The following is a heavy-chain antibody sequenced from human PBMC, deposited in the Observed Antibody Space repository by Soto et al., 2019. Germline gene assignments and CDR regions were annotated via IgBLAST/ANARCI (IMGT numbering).Heavy chain of an antibody. CDR1: GFTFDSYA. D-gene: IGHD5-18*01. CDR2: ISWNSGTK. Sequence: EVQLVDSGGGLVQPGRSLRLSCAASGFTFDSYAMHWVRQAPGKGLEWVSSISWNSGTKGYADSVKGRFTISRDNAKNCLYLQMDSLRAEDTAFYYCAKELGGYSYGYELDYWGQGTLVTVSS. CDR3: AKELGGYSYGYELDY. J-gene: IGHJ4*02. V-gene: IGHV3-9*01.